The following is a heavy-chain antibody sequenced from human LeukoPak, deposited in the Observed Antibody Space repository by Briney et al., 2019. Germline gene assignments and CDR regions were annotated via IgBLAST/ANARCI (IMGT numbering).Heavy chain of an antibody. J-gene: IGHJ4*02. D-gene: IGHD3-22*01. Sequence: ASVKVSCKASGYTLTGYHMHWVRQAPGQGLEWMGWINPKSGDTNYAQKFQGRVTMTRDTSISTAYMELSRLRSDDTAVYYCARGVAAYTYYADSSGYDWGQGTLLTVSS. CDR3: ARGVAAYTYYADSSGYD. CDR1: GYTLTGYH. CDR2: INPKSGDT. V-gene: IGHV1-2*02.